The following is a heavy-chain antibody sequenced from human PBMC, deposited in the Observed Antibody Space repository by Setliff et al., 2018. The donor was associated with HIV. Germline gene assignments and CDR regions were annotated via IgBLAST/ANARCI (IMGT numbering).Heavy chain of an antibody. Sequence: SETLSLTCTVSGDSVSSGGFYWSWIRQHPGKGLEWIGYIYYSGSTYLNPSLKSRVTILVDTSKNQFSLELTSVTAADTAVYYCARALGYCSSTSCYAEYLDYWGQGTLVTVSS. D-gene: IGHD2-2*01. V-gene: IGHV4-31*03. CDR3: ARALGYCSSTSCYAEYLDY. J-gene: IGHJ4*02. CDR1: GDSVSSGGFY. CDR2: IYYSGST.